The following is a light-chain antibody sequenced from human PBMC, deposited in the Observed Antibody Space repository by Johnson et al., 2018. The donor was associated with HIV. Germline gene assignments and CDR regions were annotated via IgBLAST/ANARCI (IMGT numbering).Light chain of an antibody. Sequence: AVLTQPPSVSAAPGQKVTISCSGSSPNIGNNYVSWYQQLPGTAPKLLIYDNNKRPSGIPDRFSGSKSGTSATLGITGLQTGDEADYYCGTWDSSLSAWGVFGTGTKVTVL. J-gene: IGLJ1*01. CDR1: SPNIGNNY. CDR3: GTWDSSLSAWGV. CDR2: DNN. V-gene: IGLV1-51*01.